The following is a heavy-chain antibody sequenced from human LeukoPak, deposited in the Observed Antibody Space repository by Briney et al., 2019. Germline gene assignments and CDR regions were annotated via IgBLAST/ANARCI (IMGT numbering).Heavy chain of an antibody. CDR1: GGSISSTSYY. CDR3: AREGITMVRGVITRYWFDP. V-gene: IGHV4-39*07. J-gene: IGHJ5*02. Sequence: SETLSLTCTVSGGSISSTSYYWGWIRQPPGKGLECIGSIYYSGRTYYNPSLKSRVTISVDTSKNQFSLKLSSVTAADTAVYYCAREGITMVRGVITRYWFDPWGQGTLVTVSS. CDR2: IYYSGRT. D-gene: IGHD3-10*01.